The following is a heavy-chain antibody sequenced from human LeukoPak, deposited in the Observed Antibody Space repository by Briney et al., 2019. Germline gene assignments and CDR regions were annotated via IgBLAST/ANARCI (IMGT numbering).Heavy chain of an antibody. CDR3: AKGYYFDILSGYSSLDS. V-gene: IGHV3-23*01. J-gene: IGHJ4*02. D-gene: IGHD3-9*01. CDR2: ISGSGGST. Sequence: PGGSLRLSCAASGFTFSNYAMSWVRQAPGKGLEWVSAISGSGGSTYYADSVKGRFTISRDDSKNTLYLQMNSLRAEDTAAYYCAKGYYFDILSGYSSLDSWGQGTLVTVSS. CDR1: GFTFSNYA.